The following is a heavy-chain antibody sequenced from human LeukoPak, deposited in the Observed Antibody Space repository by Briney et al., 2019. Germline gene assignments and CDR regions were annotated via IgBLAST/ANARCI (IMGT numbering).Heavy chain of an antibody. CDR3: ARAHYDSSGNYYGMDV. Sequence: SETLSLTCTVSGGSISSYYWSWIRQPPGKGLEWIGYIYYSGSTNYNPSLKSRVTISVDTSKNQFSLKLSSVTAADTAVYYCARAHYDSSGNYYGMDVWGQGTMVTVSS. V-gene: IGHV4-59*01. CDR2: IYYSGST. D-gene: IGHD3-22*01. J-gene: IGHJ6*02. CDR1: GGSISSYY.